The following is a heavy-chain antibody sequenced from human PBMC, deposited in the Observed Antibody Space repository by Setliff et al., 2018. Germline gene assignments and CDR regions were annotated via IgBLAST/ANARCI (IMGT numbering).Heavy chain of an antibody. Sequence: TGGSLRLSCAVSGVTFSNYNMNWVRQAPGKGLEWVSGTNWNGDDVSYADSVRGRFTISRDNARNSLHLQMNDVRREDAAFYYCAKDYLSRWWNEPPLYFDDWGPGVLVTVSS. CDR3: AKDYLSRWWNEPPLYFDD. CDR2: TNWNGDDV. J-gene: IGHJ4*01. V-gene: IGHV3-20*04. CDR1: GVTFSNYN. D-gene: IGHD1-1*01.